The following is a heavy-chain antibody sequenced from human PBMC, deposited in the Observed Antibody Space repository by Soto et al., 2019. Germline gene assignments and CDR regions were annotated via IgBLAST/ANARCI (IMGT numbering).Heavy chain of an antibody. CDR3: AKDQVGMTDTVATALGGRKIYYYYGMDV. V-gene: IGHV3-23*01. D-gene: IGHD5-12*01. Sequence: PGGSLRLSCAASGFTFSNYAMSWVRQAPGKGLEWVSSISARGDKTYYADSLKGRFTISRDNSKNTLFLQMNSLRAEDRAVYYCAKDQVGMTDTVATALGGRKIYYYYGMDVWGQGTTVTVSS. CDR2: ISARGDKT. CDR1: GFTFSNYA. J-gene: IGHJ6*02.